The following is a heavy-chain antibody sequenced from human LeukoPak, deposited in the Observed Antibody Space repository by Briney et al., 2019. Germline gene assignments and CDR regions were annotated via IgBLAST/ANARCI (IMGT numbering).Heavy chain of an antibody. Sequence: SETLSLTCTVSGGSISSYYWSWIRQPPGKGLEWIGEINHSGSINYNPSLKSRVTISVDTSKNQFSLKLSSVTAADTAVYYCTRARDVDTAMVTPIYYYYYMDVWGKGTTVTVSS. V-gene: IGHV4-59*12. D-gene: IGHD5-18*01. CDR2: INHSGSI. CDR3: TRARDVDTAMVTPIYYYYYMDV. CDR1: GGSISSYY. J-gene: IGHJ6*03.